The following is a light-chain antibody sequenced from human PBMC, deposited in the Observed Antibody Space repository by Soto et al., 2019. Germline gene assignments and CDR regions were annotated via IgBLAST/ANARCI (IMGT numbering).Light chain of an antibody. V-gene: IGLV3-21*02. Sequence: SYELTQPPSVSVAPGQTARITCGGDNIGSKSVHWYQQKSGQAPVLVVYDDSDRPSGIPERFSGSNSGNTATLTISRVDAGDEADYYCQVWDSSSDVVFGGGTKLTVL. CDR1: NIGSKS. CDR2: DDS. CDR3: QVWDSSSDVV. J-gene: IGLJ2*01.